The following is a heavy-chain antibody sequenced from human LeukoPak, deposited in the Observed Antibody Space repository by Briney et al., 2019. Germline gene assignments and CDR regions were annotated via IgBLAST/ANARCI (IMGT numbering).Heavy chain of an antibody. CDR1: GYTFTGYY. V-gene: IGHV1-2*02. J-gene: IGHJ5*02. Sequence: ASVKVSCTASGYTFTGYYMHWVRQAPGQGLEWMGWINPNSGGTNYAQKFQGRVTMTRDTSISAAYMELSGLRSDDTAVYYCARPRDYGDYAWFDPWGQGTLVTVSS. CDR3: ARPRDYGDYAWFDP. CDR2: INPNSGGT. D-gene: IGHD4-17*01.